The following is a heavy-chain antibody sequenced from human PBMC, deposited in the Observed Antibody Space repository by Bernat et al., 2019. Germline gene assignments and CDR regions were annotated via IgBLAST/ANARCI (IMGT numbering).Heavy chain of an antibody. V-gene: IGHV4-30-4*01. Sequence: QVQLQESGPGLVKPSQTLSLTCTVSGGSISSGDYYWTWIRQPPGKGLEWIGYIYYRGNTYYNPSPKSRLTISIDTSKNQFSLKLSSVTAADTAVYYCARKPSGQGWFDPWGQGTLVTVSS. J-gene: IGHJ5*02. D-gene: IGHD2-15*01. CDR2: IYYRGNT. CDR3: ARKPSGQGWFDP. CDR1: GGSISSGDYY.